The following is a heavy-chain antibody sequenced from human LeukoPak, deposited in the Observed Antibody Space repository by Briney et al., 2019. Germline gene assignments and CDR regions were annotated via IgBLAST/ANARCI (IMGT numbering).Heavy chain of an antibody. J-gene: IGHJ4*02. V-gene: IGHV3-30*04. CDR2: ISYDGSNK. Sequence: GRSLRLSCAASGFTFSSYAMHWVRQAPGKGLEWVAVISYDGSNKYYADSVKGRFTISRDNSKNTLYLQMNSLGAEDTAVYYCARQPAMVTYYFDYWGQGTLVTVSS. CDR1: GFTFSSYA. D-gene: IGHD5-18*01. CDR3: ARQPAMVTYYFDY.